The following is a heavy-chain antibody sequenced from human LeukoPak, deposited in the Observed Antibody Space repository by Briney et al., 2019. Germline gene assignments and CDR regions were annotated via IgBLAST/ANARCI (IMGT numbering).Heavy chain of an antibody. V-gene: IGHV7-4-1*02. CDR3: AIWYCSGGRCYSNARTFDY. Sequence: ASVKVSCKASGYTFTSYAMNWVREAPGQGLEWMGWINTNTGNPTYAQGLTGRFVFSLDTSVSTAYLQISSLKAEDTAVYYCAIWYCSGGRCYSNARTFDYWSQGTRVTVSS. J-gene: IGHJ4*02. D-gene: IGHD2-15*01. CDR2: INTNTGNP. CDR1: GYTFTSYA.